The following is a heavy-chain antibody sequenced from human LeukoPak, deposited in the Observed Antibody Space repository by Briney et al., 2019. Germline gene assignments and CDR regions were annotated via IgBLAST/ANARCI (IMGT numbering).Heavy chain of an antibody. CDR3: AKDALRAVPYYFDY. D-gene: IGHD3-10*01. CDR2: ISGSGVST. V-gene: IGHV3-23*01. Sequence: GGSLRLSCAASGFTFSSYAMSWVRQPPGKGLEWVSAISGSGVSTYYADSVKGRFTISRDNSKNTLFLQMNSLRAEDTAVYYCAKDALRAVPYYFDYWGQGTLVTVSS. J-gene: IGHJ4*02. CDR1: GFTFSSYA.